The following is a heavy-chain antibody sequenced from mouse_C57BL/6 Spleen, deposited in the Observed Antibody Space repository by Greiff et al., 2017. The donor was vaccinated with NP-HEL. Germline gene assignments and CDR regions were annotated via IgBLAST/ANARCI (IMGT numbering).Heavy chain of an antibody. V-gene: IGHV14-1*01. Sequence: EVQLQQSGAELVRPGASVKLSCTASGFNFKDYYMHWVKQRPEQGLEWIGRIDPADGDTEYAPKFQGKATMTVDTSSNTAYLQLSSLTSEDAAVYYCTTTGSSYGYWGQGTTLTVSS. D-gene: IGHD1-1*01. CDR1: GFNFKDYY. CDR2: IDPADGDT. CDR3: TTTGSSYGY. J-gene: IGHJ2*01.